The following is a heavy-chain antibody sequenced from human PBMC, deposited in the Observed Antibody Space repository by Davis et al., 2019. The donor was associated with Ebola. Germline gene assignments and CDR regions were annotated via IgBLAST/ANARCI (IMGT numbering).Heavy chain of an antibody. CDR3: ARQPTVSDFDY. V-gene: IGHV4-34*01. Sequence: GERPKWSEEMNHSGGRNYNPSLKSRLTISVDTSTSQFSLKLTSVTAADTAIYYCARQPTVSDFDYWGQGTLVIVSS. CDR2: MNHSGGR. J-gene: IGHJ4*02. D-gene: IGHD4-17*01.